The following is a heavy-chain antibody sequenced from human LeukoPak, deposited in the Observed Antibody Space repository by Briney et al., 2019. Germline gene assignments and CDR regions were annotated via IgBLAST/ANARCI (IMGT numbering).Heavy chain of an antibody. D-gene: IGHD1-26*01. Sequence: PGGSLRLSCAASGFTFSKYWMSWVRQAPGKGLEWVANIKQDGSNKYYADSVKGRFTISRDNSKNTLYLQMNSLRAEDTAVYYCASPGGVVGPTPFDAFDIWGQGTMVTVSS. J-gene: IGHJ3*02. CDR3: ASPGGVVGPTPFDAFDI. V-gene: IGHV3-7*01. CDR1: GFTFSKYW. CDR2: IKQDGSNK.